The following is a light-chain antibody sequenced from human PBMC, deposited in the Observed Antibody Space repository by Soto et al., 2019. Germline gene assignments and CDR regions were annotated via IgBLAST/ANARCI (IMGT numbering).Light chain of an antibody. CDR3: ASYRSANTRVV. Sequence: QSALTQPASVSGSPGQSITISCPGTSRGIGNYNYVSWYQHHPGKTPKLVISEAPSRPSGDSDRFSGSKSGMTASLTISGLQPEDEADYFCASYRSANTRVVFGTGTKVTVL. CDR1: SRGIGNYNY. CDR2: EAP. V-gene: IGLV2-14*01. J-gene: IGLJ1*01.